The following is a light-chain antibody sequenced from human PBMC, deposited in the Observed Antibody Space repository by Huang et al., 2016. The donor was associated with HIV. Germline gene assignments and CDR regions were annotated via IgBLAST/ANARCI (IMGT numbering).Light chain of an antibody. Sequence: DIQMTQSPSSLSASVGDRVTSTCRASQSISIYLNWYQQKPGKAPNLLVYAASSLQSGVPSRFSGSGSGTDFTLTISSLQPEDFATYYCQQSYSTPRTFGQGTKLEIK. CDR1: QSISIY. J-gene: IGKJ2*01. CDR2: AAS. V-gene: IGKV1-39*01. CDR3: QQSYSTPRT.